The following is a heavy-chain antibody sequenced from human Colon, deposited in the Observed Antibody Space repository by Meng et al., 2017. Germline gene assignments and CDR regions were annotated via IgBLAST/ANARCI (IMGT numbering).Heavy chain of an antibody. CDR2: TYYSSKWNN. Sequence: QQASPARVKPPQTLLHPWALTGDLVSSNSSAWNWIRQSPSRGLEWLARTYYSSKWNNDYAVSVKGRITINADTSTNQVSLQLNSVTPEDTAVYYCARGFLVRGFDSWGQGTLVTVSS. J-gene: IGHJ4*02. CDR1: GDLVSSNSSA. V-gene: IGHV6-1*01. D-gene: IGHD3-3*01. CDR3: ARGFLVRGFDS.